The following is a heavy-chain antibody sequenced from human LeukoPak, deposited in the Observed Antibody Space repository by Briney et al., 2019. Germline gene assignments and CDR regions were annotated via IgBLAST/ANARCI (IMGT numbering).Heavy chain of an antibody. CDR2: IYYSGST. CDR3: AAGSQIPLRFDP. Sequence: SETLSLTCTVSGGSISSGGYYWSWIRQHPGKGLEWIGYIYYSGSTYYNPSLKSRVTISVDTSKNQFSLKLSSVTAADTAVYYCAAGSQIPLRFDPWGQGTLVTVSS. V-gene: IGHV4-31*03. J-gene: IGHJ5*02. D-gene: IGHD3-10*01. CDR1: GGSISSGGYY.